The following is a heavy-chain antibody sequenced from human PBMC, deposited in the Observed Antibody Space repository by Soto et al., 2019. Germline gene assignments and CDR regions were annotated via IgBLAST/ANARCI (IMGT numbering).Heavy chain of an antibody. J-gene: IGHJ4*02. Sequence: GGSLRLSCAASGFTFSSYAMHWVRQAPGKGLEWVAVISYDGSNKYYADSVKGRFTISRDNSKNTLYLQMNSLRAEDTAVYYCARVRYYDSSGSPFDYWGQGTLVTVSS. CDR1: GFTFSSYA. CDR3: ARVRYYDSSGSPFDY. CDR2: ISYDGSNK. V-gene: IGHV3-30-3*01. D-gene: IGHD3-22*01.